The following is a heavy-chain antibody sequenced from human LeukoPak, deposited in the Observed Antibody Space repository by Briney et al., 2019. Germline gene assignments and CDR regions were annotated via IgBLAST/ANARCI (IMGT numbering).Heavy chain of an antibody. CDR2: IYHSGIT. J-gene: IGHJ2*01. CDR3: ARTDLIGSFDL. V-gene: IGHV4-30-4*01. D-gene: IGHD2-8*01. Sequence: SETLSLTCTVSGGSISSGENYWSWIRQPPGKGLEWIVYIYHSGITYYNPSLKGRLTISIDTSKNQFSLKRRSVTVADTAVYYCARTDLIGSFDLWGRGTLVTVSS. CDR1: GGSISSGENY.